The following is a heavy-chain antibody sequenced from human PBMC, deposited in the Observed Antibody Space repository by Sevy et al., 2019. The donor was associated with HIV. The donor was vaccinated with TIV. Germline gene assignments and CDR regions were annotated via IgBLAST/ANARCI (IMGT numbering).Heavy chain of an antibody. Sequence: GGSLRLSCAASGFTFSSYWMSWVRQAPGKGLEWMANIKQDGSEKYYVDSVKGRFTISRDNAKNSLYLQMNSLRAEDTAVYYCAREGLLWFGELLPFDYWGQGTLVTVSS. CDR3: AREGLLWFGELLPFDY. CDR2: IKQDGSEK. V-gene: IGHV3-7*01. J-gene: IGHJ4*02. D-gene: IGHD3-10*01. CDR1: GFTFSSYW.